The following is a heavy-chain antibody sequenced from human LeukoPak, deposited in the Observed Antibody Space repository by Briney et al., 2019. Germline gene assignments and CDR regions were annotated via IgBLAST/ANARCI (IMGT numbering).Heavy chain of an antibody. CDR1: AYSFNTYW. D-gene: IGHD3-16*01. CDR3: AAGGASAP. V-gene: IGHV5-51*01. Sequence: GESLKISCKGSAYSFNTYWISWVRQMPGKGLEWMGVISPGGSGIRYSPSFRGQVTISVDKSISTAYLQWSSLTASDSAMYYCAAGGASAPWGQGTLVTVSS. J-gene: IGHJ5*02. CDR2: ISPGGSGI.